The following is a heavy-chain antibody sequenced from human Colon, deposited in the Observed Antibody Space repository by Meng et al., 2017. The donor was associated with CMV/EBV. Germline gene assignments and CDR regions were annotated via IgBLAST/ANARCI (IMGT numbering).Heavy chain of an antibody. CDR1: GFTFSNFY. V-gene: IGHV3-21*01. Sequence: QLGESGGGLVKPGGSLRLSCAASGFTFSNFYMNWVRQPPGKGLEWVSSISGTGDNVYYADSVKGRFSISRDNAKNLLYLQMNSLRADDTAVYYCAFRTSQILFDVWGRGTLVTGSS. CDR3: AFRTSQILFDV. CDR2: ISGTGDNV. D-gene: IGHD1-1*01. J-gene: IGHJ2*01.